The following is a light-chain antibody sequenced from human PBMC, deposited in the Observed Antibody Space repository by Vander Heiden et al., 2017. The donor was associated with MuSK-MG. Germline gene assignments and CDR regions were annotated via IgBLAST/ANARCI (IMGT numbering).Light chain of an antibody. CDR1: SSDVGGYNY. CDR2: DVS. CDR3: SSYTSSSTLYV. V-gene: IGLV2-14*03. J-gene: IGLJ1*01. Sequence: GTSSDVGGYNYVSWYQQHPGKAPKLMIYDVSNRPSGVSNRFSGSKSGNTASLTISGLQAEDEADYYCSSYTSSSTLYVFGTGTKVTVL.